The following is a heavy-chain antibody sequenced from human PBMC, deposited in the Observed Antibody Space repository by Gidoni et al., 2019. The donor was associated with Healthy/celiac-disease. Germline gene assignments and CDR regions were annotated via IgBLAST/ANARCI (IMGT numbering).Heavy chain of an antibody. CDR2: INPNSGGT. D-gene: IGHD6-13*01. CDR1: GYTFSGYY. Sequence: QVPLVQSGAEVKKPGASVKVSCKASGYTFSGYYMHWLRQVPGPGREWMGWINPNSGGTNYEEKFQGRVTMTRDTSISTAYMELSRLRSDDTAVYYCARRAAAGPDAFDIWGQGTMVTVSS. CDR3: ARRAAAGPDAFDI. V-gene: IGHV1-2*02. J-gene: IGHJ3*02.